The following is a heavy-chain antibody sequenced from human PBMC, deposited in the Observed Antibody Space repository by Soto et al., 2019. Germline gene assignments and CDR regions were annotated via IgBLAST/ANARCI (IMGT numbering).Heavy chain of an antibody. D-gene: IGHD4-17*01. V-gene: IGHV3-23*01. CDR3: AKVGGFDP. CDR1: GFTFSRYA. Sequence: GGSLRLSCAASGFTFSRYAMSWVRQIPGKGLECVSAIGGDGESTHYADSVKGRFTISRDNSKNTLYLQLISLRVEDTAVYYCAKVGGFDPWGQGTLVTVSS. CDR2: IGGDGEST. J-gene: IGHJ5*02.